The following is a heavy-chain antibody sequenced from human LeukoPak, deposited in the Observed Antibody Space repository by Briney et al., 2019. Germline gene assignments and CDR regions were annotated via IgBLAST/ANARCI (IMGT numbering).Heavy chain of an antibody. D-gene: IGHD1-26*01. CDR3: AREGGRYRGTHSVGP. CDR1: GFSMRDGGYF. J-gene: IGHJ5*02. V-gene: IGHV4-31*03. Sequence: SETLSLTCTVSGFSMRDGGYFWTWVRQLPGKGLEWIGYIWYSGNTFYNPSLKSRSTVSIDRSKNQFSLTLTSVTAADTAVYYCAREGGRYRGTHSVGPWGQGILVSVCS. CDR2: IWYSGNT.